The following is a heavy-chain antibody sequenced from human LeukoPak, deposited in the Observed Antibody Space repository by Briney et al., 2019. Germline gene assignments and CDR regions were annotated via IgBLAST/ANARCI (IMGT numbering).Heavy chain of an antibody. CDR3: ARARMGVWGSYCLFDY. CDR1: GXSFSGYY. J-gene: IGHJ4*02. CDR2: INNSGST. D-gene: IGHD3-16*02. Sequence: SETLSLTCVVYGXSFSGYYWSWIRQPPGKGLEWIGEINNSGSTNYNPSLKSRVTISVDTSKKQFSLKLRSVTAADTAVYYCARARMGVWGSYCLFDYWGQGTLVTVSS. V-gene: IGHV4-34*01.